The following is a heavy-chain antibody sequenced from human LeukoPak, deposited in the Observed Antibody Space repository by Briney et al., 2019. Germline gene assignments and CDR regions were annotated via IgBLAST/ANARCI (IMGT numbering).Heavy chain of an antibody. V-gene: IGHV3-23*01. CDR1: GFTFSDYA. J-gene: IGHJ5*02. Sequence: PGGSLRLSCAASGFTFSDYAMSWVRQAPGTGLEWVSLISNGGGTTHYADSVKGRFTISRDNSKNTLYLQMNSLRAEDTAVYFCAKAGTGSYYPTWGQGTLVTVSS. CDR3: AKAGTGSYYPT. CDR2: ISNGGGTT. D-gene: IGHD1-26*01.